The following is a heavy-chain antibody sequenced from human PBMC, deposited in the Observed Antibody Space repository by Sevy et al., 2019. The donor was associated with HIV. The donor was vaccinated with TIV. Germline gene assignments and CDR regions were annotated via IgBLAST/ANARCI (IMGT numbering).Heavy chain of an antibody. J-gene: IGHJ3*02. D-gene: IGHD3-16*02. Sequence: SETLSLTCTVSGGSISSYYWSWIRQPPGKGLEWIGYIYYSGSTNYNPSLKSRVTISVDTSKNQFSLKLSSVTAADTAVYYCARGPYDYVWWSYRDAFDIWGQGTMVTVSS. CDR3: ARGPYDYVWWSYRDAFDI. CDR2: IYYSGST. CDR1: GGSISSYY. V-gene: IGHV4-59*13.